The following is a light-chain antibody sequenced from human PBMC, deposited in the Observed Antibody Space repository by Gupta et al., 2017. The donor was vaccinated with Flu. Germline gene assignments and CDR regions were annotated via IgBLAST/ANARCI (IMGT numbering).Light chain of an antibody. CDR3: AAWDDSLNGHWV. V-gene: IGLV1-44*01. Sequence: QSVLTQPPSASGTPGQTVTISCSGSSSNIGSNTVNWYQQLPGTAPKLLIYSNNQRPSGVPDRFSGSKSGTSASLAISGPQSEDETDYYCAAWDDSLNGHWVFGGGTKLTVL. CDR1: SSNIGSNT. J-gene: IGLJ3*02. CDR2: SNN.